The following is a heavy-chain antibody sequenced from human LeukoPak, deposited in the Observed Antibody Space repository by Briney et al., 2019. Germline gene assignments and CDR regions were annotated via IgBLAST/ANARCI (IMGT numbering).Heavy chain of an antibody. J-gene: IGHJ3*02. CDR3: ARELGYCSGGTCYSAHAFDI. D-gene: IGHD2-15*01. CDR2: VHYSGTT. Sequence: PSETLSLTCTVSGGSISSYHWNWIRQPLGKGLEWIGYVHYSGTTKYNPSLKSRVTMSVDTSKNQISLRVNSVTAADTAVYYCARELGYCSGGTCYSAHAFDIWGQGTMVTVSS. V-gene: IGHV4-59*01. CDR1: GGSISSYH.